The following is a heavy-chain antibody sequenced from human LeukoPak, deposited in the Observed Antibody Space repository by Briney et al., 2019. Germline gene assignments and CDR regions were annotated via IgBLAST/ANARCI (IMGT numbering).Heavy chain of an antibody. CDR3: ASSIAAAGTGGWFDP. CDR1: GGSISSYY. V-gene: IGHV4-59*08. D-gene: IGHD6-13*01. CDR2: IYYSGST. J-gene: IGHJ5*02. Sequence: PSETLSLTCTVSGGSISSYYWSWIRQPPGKGLEWIGYIYYSGSTNYNPSLKSRVTISVDTSKNQFSLKLSSVTAADTAVYYCASSIAAAGTGGWFDPWGQGTLVTVSS.